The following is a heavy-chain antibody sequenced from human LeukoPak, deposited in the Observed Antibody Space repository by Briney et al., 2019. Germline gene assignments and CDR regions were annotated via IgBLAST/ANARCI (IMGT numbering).Heavy chain of an antibody. J-gene: IGHJ4*02. Sequence: ASVKVSCKASGYSFTGHYMHWVRQAPGQGLEWMGWINPKSGGTNYAQKFQGRVTMTRDTSISTAYMELSRLRSDDTAVYYCARPRYNWNDYYFDYWGQGTLVTVSS. CDR2: INPKSGGT. CDR3: ARPRYNWNDYYFDY. V-gene: IGHV1-2*02. CDR1: GYSFTGHY. D-gene: IGHD1-1*01.